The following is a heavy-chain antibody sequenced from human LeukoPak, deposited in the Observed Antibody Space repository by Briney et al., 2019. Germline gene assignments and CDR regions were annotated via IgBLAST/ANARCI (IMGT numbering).Heavy chain of an antibody. V-gene: IGHV1-18*01. CDR3: ARTGGRSYDAFDI. D-gene: IGHD1-26*01. Sequence: ASVKVSCKASGYTFTSYGSSWLRQAPGQGLEWMGWISAYNGNTNYAQKLQGRVTMTTDTSTSTGYMALRSLRSDATAVYYCARTGGRSYDAFDIWGQGTMVTVSS. CDR1: GYTFTSYG. J-gene: IGHJ3*02. CDR2: ISAYNGNT.